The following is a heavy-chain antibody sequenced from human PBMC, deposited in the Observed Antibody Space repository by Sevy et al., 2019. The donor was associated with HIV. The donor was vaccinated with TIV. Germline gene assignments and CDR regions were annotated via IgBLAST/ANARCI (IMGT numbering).Heavy chain of an antibody. CDR1: GFTFRSFS. CDR3: ARDSARVIVPTAGFHS. J-gene: IGHJ5*01. D-gene: IGHD1-1*01. CDR2: IWYDGTTK. V-gene: IGHV3-33*01. Sequence: GGSLRLSCSASGFTFRSFSMHWVRQAPGKGLEWVAAIWYDGTTKQYADSVKGRFTISRDNSKNMLSLEMNSLRAKDTGLYFCARDSARVIVPTAGFHSWVQGTVVTVSS.